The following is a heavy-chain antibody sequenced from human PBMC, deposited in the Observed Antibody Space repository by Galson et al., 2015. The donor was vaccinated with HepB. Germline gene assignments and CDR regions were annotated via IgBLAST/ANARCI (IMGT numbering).Heavy chain of an antibody. CDR1: GFNFSNYN. CDR2: ISSSSSVI. CDR3: ARGTVVTSYDAFDI. Sequence: SLRLSCAVSGFNFSNYNMNWVRQAPGKGLEWVSYISSSSSVIFYADSVKGRFNISRDNAKNLLYLQMNSLSDEDTAMYYCARGTVVTSYDAFDIWGQGARVIVSS. V-gene: IGHV3-48*02. D-gene: IGHD4-23*01. J-gene: IGHJ3*02.